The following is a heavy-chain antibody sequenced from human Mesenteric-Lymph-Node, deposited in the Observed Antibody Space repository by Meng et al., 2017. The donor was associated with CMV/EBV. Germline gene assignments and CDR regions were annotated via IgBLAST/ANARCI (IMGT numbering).Heavy chain of an antibody. CDR1: GGSFSGYY. Sequence: SETLSLTCAVYGGSFSGYYWSWIRQPPGKGLEWIGEINHSGSTNYNPSLKSRVTISVDTSKNQFSLNLSSVTAADTAVYYCARHMSEPESDPFDPWGQGILVTVSS. CDR2: INHSGST. CDR3: ARHMSEPESDPFDP. V-gene: IGHV4-34*01. J-gene: IGHJ5*02. D-gene: IGHD1-26*01.